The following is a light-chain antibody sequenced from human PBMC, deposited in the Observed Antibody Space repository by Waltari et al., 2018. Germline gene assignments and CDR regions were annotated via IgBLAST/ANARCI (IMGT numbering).Light chain of an antibody. CDR2: DST. V-gene: IGKV1-33*01. CDR1: QDISNY. J-gene: IGKJ5*01. CDR3: QQYDNLLIT. Sequence: DIQMTQSPSSLSASVGDRVTITCQASQDISNYLNWYQQNPGKAPKLLIYDSTNVETAVPSRFSGSGYGTDFSFSISSLQPEDIATYYCQQYDNLLITFGQGTRLEIK.